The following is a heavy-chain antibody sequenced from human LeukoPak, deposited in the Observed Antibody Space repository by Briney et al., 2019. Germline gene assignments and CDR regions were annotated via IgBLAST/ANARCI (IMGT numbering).Heavy chain of an antibody. J-gene: IGHJ6*02. V-gene: IGHV3-9*01. CDR3: AKDMGPNYDFWSGYSGGMDV. CDR1: GFTFDDYA. Sequence: PGGSLRLSCAASGFTFDDYAMHWVRQAPGKGLEWVSGISWNSGSIGYADSVKGRFTISRDNAKNSLYLQMNSLRAEDTALYYCAKDMGPNYDFWSGYSGGMDVWGQGTTVTVSS. CDR2: ISWNSGSI. D-gene: IGHD3-3*01.